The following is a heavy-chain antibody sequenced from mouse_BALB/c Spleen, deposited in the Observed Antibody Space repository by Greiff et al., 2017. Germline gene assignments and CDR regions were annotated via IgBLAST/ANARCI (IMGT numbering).Heavy chain of an antibody. Sequence: VQLQESGPELEKPGASVKISCKASGYSFTGYNMNWVKQSNGKSLEWIGRIYPGDGDTNYNGKFKGKATLTADKSSSTAYMQPSSLTSVDSAVYFCARSGNWYFDYWGQGTTLTVSS. J-gene: IGHJ2*01. V-gene: IGHV1-82*01. D-gene: IGHD4-1*02. CDR3: ARSGNWYFDY. CDR1: GYSFTGYN. CDR2: IYPGDGDT.